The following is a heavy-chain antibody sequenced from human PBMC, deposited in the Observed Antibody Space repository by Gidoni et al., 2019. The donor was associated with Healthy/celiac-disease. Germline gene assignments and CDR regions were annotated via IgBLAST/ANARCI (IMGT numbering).Heavy chain of an antibody. CDR1: GGSISSSSDY. D-gene: IGHD6-25*01. J-gene: IGHJ4*02. V-gene: IGHV4-39*01. Sequence: QLQLQESGPGLVKPSETLSLTCTVSGGSISSSSDYWGWLRQPPGKGLEWIGSIYYSGSTYYNPSLKSRVTISVDTSKNQFSLKLSSVTAADTAVYYCARQGYSSARALGDYWGQGTLVTVSS. CDR2: IYYSGST. CDR3: ARQGYSSARALGDY.